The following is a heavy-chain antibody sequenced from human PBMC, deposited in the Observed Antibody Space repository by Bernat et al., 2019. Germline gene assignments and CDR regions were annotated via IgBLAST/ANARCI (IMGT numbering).Heavy chain of an antibody. D-gene: IGHD3-22*01. V-gene: IGHV1-3*01. CDR2: INAGNGNT. J-gene: IGHJ4*02. CDR3: ARDGYDDSSGYTLNYFDY. Sequence: QVQLVQSGAEVKKPGASVKVSCKASGYTFTSYAMHWVRQAPGQRLEWMGWINAGNGNTKYSQKFQGRVTITRDTSASTAYMELSSLRSEDTAVYYCARDGYDDSSGYTLNYFDYWGQGTLVTVSS. CDR1: GYTFTSYA.